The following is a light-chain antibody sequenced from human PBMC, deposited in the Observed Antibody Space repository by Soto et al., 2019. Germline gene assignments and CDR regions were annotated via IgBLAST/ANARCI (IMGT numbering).Light chain of an antibody. Sequence: QSALTQPPSASGSPGQSVAISCTGTSSDVGGYNYVSWYQQHPGKAPKLMIYEVFERPSGVPDRFSGSKSGNTASLTVSGLQAEDEADYYCSSYAGTNNYVFGTGTKVTVL. J-gene: IGLJ1*01. CDR3: SSYAGTNNYV. CDR2: EVF. CDR1: SSDVGGYNY. V-gene: IGLV2-8*01.